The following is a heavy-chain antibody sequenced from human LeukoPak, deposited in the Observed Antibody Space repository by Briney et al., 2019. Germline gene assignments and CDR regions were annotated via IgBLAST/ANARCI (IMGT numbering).Heavy chain of an antibody. CDR2: INPNSGGT. CDR1: GYTFTGYY. D-gene: IGHD3-10*01. V-gene: IGHV1-2*02. CDR3: ARDPWDGGSGFVAGY. Sequence: GASVKVSCKASGYTFTGYYMHWVRQAPGQGLEWMGWINPNSGGTNYAQKFQGRVTMTRDTSISTAYMELSRLRSDDTAVYYCARDPWDGGSGFVAGYWGQGTLVTVSS. J-gene: IGHJ4*02.